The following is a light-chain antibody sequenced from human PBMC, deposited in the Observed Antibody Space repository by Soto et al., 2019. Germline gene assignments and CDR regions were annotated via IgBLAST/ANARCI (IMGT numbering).Light chain of an antibody. CDR1: QSVSSD. Sequence: EIVLTQSPATLSVSPGDRATLSCRASQSVSSDLAWFQQKPGQAPRFLIYGASTRATGIPARFSGSGSGTEITLTISSLQSEDFAIYYCQQYNNWPLTFGGGTKVEIK. CDR3: QQYNNWPLT. V-gene: IGKV3-15*01. J-gene: IGKJ4*01. CDR2: GAS.